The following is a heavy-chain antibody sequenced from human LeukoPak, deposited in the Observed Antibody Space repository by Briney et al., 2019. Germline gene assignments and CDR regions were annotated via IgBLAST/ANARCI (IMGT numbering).Heavy chain of an antibody. D-gene: IGHD6-19*01. Sequence: GGSLRLSCAATGFTFTNYVMSWVRQAPGKGLEWLSSISGIGDNTYYADSVRGRFTISRDNSRNTLYLQMNSLRAEDTAVYYCARDGSNGWSGFDYWGQGTLVTVSS. CDR2: ISGIGDNT. CDR3: ARDGSNGWSGFDY. V-gene: IGHV3-23*01. CDR1: GFTFTNYV. J-gene: IGHJ4*02.